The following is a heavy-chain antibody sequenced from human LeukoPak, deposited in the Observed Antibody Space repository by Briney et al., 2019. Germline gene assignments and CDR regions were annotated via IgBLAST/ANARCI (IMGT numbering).Heavy chain of an antibody. CDR2: IASDGSST. CDR3: ARGRPHGNDY. D-gene: IGHD4-23*01. Sequence: PGGSLRLSCAASGFTFSSHWMHWVRQAPGKGLVWVSRIASDGSSTTYADSVKGRFSISRDNAKNTLYLQMSSLRVEDTAVYYCARGRPHGNDYWGQGTLVTVSS. J-gene: IGHJ4*02. CDR1: GFTFSSHW. V-gene: IGHV3-74*01.